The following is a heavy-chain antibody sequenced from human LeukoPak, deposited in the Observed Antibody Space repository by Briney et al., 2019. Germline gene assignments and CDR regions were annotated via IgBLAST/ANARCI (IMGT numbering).Heavy chain of an antibody. CDR2: IKQDGNEK. CDR3: ATIKVQANNYHTDGFEY. Sequence: PGGSLRLSCAASGFTLSSFWMSWVRQAPGKGLEWVANIKQDGNEKYYADSVKGRFTISRDNAKNSLYLQMNSLRAEDTAVYYCATIKVQANNYHTDGFEYWGQGTLVTVSS. D-gene: IGHD5-18*01. V-gene: IGHV3-7*05. CDR1: GFTLSSFW. J-gene: IGHJ4*02.